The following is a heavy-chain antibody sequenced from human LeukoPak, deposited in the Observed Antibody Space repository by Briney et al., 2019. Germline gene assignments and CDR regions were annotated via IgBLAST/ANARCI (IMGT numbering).Heavy chain of an antibody. CDR3: ARRRGWLRFFDY. D-gene: IGHD5-12*01. J-gene: IGHJ4*02. V-gene: IGHV4-34*01. CDR2: INHSGST. Sequence: SETLSLTCAVYGGSFSGYYWSWIRQPPGKGLEWIGEINHSGSTNYNPSLKSRVTISVDTSKNQFSLKLSSVTAADTAVYYCARRRGWLRFFDYWGQGTLATVSS. CDR1: GGSFSGYY.